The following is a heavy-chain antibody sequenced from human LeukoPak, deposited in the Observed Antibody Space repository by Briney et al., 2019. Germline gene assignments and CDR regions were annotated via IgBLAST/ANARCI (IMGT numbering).Heavy chain of an antibody. V-gene: IGHV3-23*01. CDR2: ISGSGGST. CDR1: GFTFSSYA. D-gene: IGHD5-24*01. Sequence: GGSLRLSCAASGFTFSSYAMSWVRQAPGKGLEWVSAISGSGGSTYYADSVKGRFTISRGNAKNTLYLQMNSLRAEDTAVYYCAKGVVEMATIAFDYWGQGTLVTVSS. CDR3: AKGVVEMATIAFDY. J-gene: IGHJ4*02.